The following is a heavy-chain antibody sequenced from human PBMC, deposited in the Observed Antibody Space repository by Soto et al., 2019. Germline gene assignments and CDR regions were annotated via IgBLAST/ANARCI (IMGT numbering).Heavy chain of an antibody. CDR1: GGSISSYY. V-gene: IGHV4-59*08. CDR3: ARRYGDCFDF. CDR2: IYYSGST. Sequence: QVQLQESGPGLVKPSETLSVTCTVSGGSISSYYWSWIRQPPGKGLEWIGYIYYSGSTNYNPSLKSRVTISVDTSKNQFSLKLSSVTAADTAVYYCARRYGDCFDFWGQGALVAVSS. J-gene: IGHJ4*02. D-gene: IGHD4-17*01.